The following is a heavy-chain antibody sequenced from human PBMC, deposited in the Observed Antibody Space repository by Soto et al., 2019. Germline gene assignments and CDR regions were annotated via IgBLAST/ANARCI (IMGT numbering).Heavy chain of an antibody. CDR1: GFTFSSYA. CDR3: ARAEGVYYYDSSGYYPSY. J-gene: IGHJ4*02. CDR2: ISYDGSNK. Sequence: QVQLVESGGGVVQPGRSLRLSCAASGFTFSSYAMHWVRQAPGKGLAWVAVISYDGSNKYYADSVKGRFTISRDNSKNTLYLQMNSLRAEDTAVYYCARAEGVYYYDSSGYYPSYWGQGTLVTVSS. V-gene: IGHV3-30-3*01. D-gene: IGHD3-22*01.